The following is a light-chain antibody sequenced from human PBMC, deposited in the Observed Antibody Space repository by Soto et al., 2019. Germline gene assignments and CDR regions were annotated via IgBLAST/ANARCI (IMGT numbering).Light chain of an antibody. CDR2: EVS. V-gene: IGLV2-8*01. CDR3: SSYAGSTNI. Sequence: QSALTQPPSASGSPGQSVTISCTGTSSDVGGYNYVSWYQQHPGKAPKLMIYEVSKRPSGVPDRFSGSKSGNTASLTVSGHQAEDDADYYCSSYAGSTNIFGTGTKVTVL. CDR1: SSDVGGYNY. J-gene: IGLJ1*01.